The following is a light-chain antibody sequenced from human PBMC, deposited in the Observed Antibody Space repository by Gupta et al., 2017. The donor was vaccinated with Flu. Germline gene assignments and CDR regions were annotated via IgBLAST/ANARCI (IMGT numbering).Light chain of an antibody. CDR2: GAS. CDR1: QDVRNY. CDR3: QHTYNTPRT. V-gene: IGKV1-39*01. Sequence: PSSLSASVGDRGTITCRTSQDVRNYLHWYQQKPGSAPKLLIFGASNLQTGVPSRFSGSGSGTDFTLTITNLQPEDFATYFCQHTYNTPRTFGQGTKVEIK. J-gene: IGKJ1*01.